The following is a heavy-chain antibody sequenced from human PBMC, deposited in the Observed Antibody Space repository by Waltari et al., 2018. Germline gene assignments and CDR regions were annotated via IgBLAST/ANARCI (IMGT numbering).Heavy chain of an antibody. Sequence: EVQLVESGGGLVQPGRSLRLSCTASGFTFGDYAMSWVRQAPGKGLEWVGFIRSKADGGTTEDAASVKGRFTISRDDSKSIAYLQMNSLKTEDTAVYYCTRDRGGRYYYYYMDVWGKGTTVTVSS. V-gene: IGHV3-49*04. J-gene: IGHJ6*03. CDR2: IRSKADGGTT. D-gene: IGHD1-26*01. CDR3: TRDRGGRYYYYYMDV. CDR1: GFTFGDYA.